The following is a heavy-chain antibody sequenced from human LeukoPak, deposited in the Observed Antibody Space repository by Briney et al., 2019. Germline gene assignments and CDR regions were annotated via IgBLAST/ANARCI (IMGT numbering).Heavy chain of an antibody. CDR3: ARINRQQLVLDY. V-gene: IGHV4-38-2*01. J-gene: IGHJ4*02. Sequence: PSETLSLTCAVSGYSISSGYYWGWIRQPPGKGLEWIGSIYHSGSTYYNPSLKSRVTISGDTSKNQFSLKLSSVTAADTAVYYCARINRQQLVLDYWGQGTLVTVSS. CDR1: GYSISSGYY. D-gene: IGHD6-13*01. CDR2: IYHSGST.